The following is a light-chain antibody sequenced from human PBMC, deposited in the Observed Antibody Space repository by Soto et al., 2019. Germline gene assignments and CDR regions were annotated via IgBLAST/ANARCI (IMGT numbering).Light chain of an antibody. CDR1: SSNIGSNT. J-gene: IGLJ1*01. Sequence: QSVLTQPPSSSGTPGQRVTISCSGSSSNIGSNTVNWYQQLPGTAPKLLFYSNNQRPSGVPDRFSGSKSGTSASLAISGLQSEDEADYYCAAWDDSLNGDVFGTGTKVTVL. CDR3: AAWDDSLNGDV. V-gene: IGLV1-44*01. CDR2: SNN.